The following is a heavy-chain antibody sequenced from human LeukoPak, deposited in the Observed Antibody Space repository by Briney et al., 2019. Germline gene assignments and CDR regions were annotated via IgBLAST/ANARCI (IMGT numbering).Heavy chain of an antibody. J-gene: IGHJ4*02. CDR1: GFTFSSYE. CDR3: AREDGSGSYDY. Sequence: PGGSLRLSCAASGFTFSSYEMNWVRQAPGKGLEWVSYISSTGTTIYYADSVKGRFTISRDNAKNSLYLQMNSLRAEDTAVYYCAREDGSGSYDYWGQGTLVTVSS. CDR2: ISSTGTTI. V-gene: IGHV3-48*03. D-gene: IGHD3-10*01.